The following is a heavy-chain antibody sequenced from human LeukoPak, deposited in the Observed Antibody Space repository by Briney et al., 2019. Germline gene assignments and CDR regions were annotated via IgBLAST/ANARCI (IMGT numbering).Heavy chain of an antibody. CDR2: IWFDGSNK. J-gene: IGHJ3*02. Sequence: GGSLTLSCVASGFTFSSSWMHWVRQPPGKGLEWVAVIWFDGSNKFYTDSVKGRFTISRDNSKNTLYLQMNSLKAEDTAVYYCARDTASRTAFDIWGQGTMVTVSS. V-gene: IGHV3-33*08. CDR3: ARDTASRTAFDI. CDR1: GFTFSSSW.